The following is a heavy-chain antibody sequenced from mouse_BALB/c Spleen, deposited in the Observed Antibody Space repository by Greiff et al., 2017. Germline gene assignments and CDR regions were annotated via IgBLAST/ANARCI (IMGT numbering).Heavy chain of an antibody. CDR1: GFTFSDYY. CDR2: ISDGGNNT. V-gene: IGHV5-4*02. Sequence: DVKLVESGGGLVKPGGSLKLSCAASGFTFSDYYMYWVRQTPAKRLEWVATISDGGNNTYYPDSVKGRFTISRDNAKNNLYLQMSSLKSEDKAMYYCARTGGCGITRGAMDYWGQGTSVTVSS. D-gene: IGHD2-4*01. CDR3: ARTGGCGITRGAMDY. J-gene: IGHJ4*01.